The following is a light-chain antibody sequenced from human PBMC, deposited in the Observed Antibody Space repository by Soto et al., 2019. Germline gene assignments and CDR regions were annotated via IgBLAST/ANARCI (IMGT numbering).Light chain of an antibody. V-gene: IGKV3-11*01. CDR1: QSVSGS. CDR3: QQRLSWPLT. J-gene: IGKJ4*01. CDR2: DAS. Sequence: EIVLTQSPVTLSLSPGERATLSCRASQSVSGSLAWYQQKPGQAPRLLIYDASNRATGIPARFSGSGFGTDFTLTISSLEPEDFAVYYCQQRLSWPLTFGGGTKVEIK.